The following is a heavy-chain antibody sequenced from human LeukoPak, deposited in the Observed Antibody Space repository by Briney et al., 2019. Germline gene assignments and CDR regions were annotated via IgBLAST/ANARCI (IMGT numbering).Heavy chain of an antibody. Sequence: GGSLRLSCAASGFTFSSYAMNWVRQAPGKGLEWVSGITGSGGSTFYADSVKGRFTISRDTSKNTLYLQMNSLRAEDTAVYHCVKGRCGSDCLAYFDYWGQGTLVTVSS. J-gene: IGHJ4*02. CDR1: GFTFSSYA. CDR3: VKGRCGSDCLAYFDY. CDR2: ITGSGGST. V-gene: IGHV3-23*01. D-gene: IGHD2-21*01.